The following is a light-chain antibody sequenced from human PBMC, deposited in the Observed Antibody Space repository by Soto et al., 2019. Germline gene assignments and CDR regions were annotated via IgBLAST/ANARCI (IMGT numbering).Light chain of an antibody. J-gene: IGKJ4*01. CDR3: QQRNDWPLT. V-gene: IGKV3-11*01. CDR1: QSVSSN. Sequence: ENVLTQSPGTLSLSPGERVTLSCRASQSVSSNYLAWYQQKPGQAPRLLINDSSNRATGIPARFSGSGSGTDFTLTISSLEPEDFAVYYCQQRNDWPLTFGGGTKGDIK. CDR2: DSS.